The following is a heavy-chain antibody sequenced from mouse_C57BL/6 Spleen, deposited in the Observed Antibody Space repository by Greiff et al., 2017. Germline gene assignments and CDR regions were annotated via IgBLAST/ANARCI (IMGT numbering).Heavy chain of an antibody. Sequence: QVQLQQPGAELVMPGASVKLSCKASGYTFTSYWMHWVKQRPGQGLEWIGEIDPSDSYTNYNQKFKGKSTLTVDKSSSTAYMQLSSLTSEDSAVYYCARSITTVVARWGQGTTFTVSS. CDR1: GYTFTSYW. D-gene: IGHD1-1*01. V-gene: IGHV1-69*01. J-gene: IGHJ2*01. CDR2: IDPSDSYT. CDR3: ARSITTVVAR.